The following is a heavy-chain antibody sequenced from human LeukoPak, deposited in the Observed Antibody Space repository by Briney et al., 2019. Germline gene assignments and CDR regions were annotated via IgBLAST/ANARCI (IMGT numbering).Heavy chain of an antibody. CDR3: ASRGDDYGDYVPKAVDY. D-gene: IGHD4-17*01. J-gene: IGHJ4*02. CDR2: INHNGST. CDR1: GGSFSGYY. V-gene: IGHV4-34*01. Sequence: PSETLSLTCAVYGGSFSGYYWSWIRQPPGKGLEWIGEINHNGSTNYNPSLKSRVTISVDTSKNQFSLKLSSVTAADTAVYYCASRGDDYGDYVPKAVDYWGQGTLVTVSS.